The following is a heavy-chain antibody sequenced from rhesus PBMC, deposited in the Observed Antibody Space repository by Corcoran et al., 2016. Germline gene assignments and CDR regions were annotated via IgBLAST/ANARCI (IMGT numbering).Heavy chain of an antibody. V-gene: IGHV4-80*01. Sequence: QVQLQESGPGLVKPSETLSLTCAVSGASISSYWWNWIRQPPGKGRGWIGGSNGKSGSPNYNPSLKSRVTISKDASKSQCALKLSSVTAADTAVYYCARRGYYDSGLDVWGPGVLVTVSS. CDR2: SNGKSGSP. D-gene: IGHD3-28*01. CDR3: ARRGYYDSGLDV. CDR1: GASISSYW. J-gene: IGHJ5-1*01.